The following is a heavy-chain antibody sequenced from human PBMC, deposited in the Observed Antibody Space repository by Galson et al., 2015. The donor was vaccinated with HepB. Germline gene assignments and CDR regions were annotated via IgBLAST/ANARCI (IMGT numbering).Heavy chain of an antibody. Sequence: SLRLSCAASGFAFSYYSMKWVRQAPGRGLEWVSCISSSSKYIYYAGSVKGRFTISRDNAKNSLYLQMDSLRAEDTAVYYCARDQGGGFWSGWDIDYYHYYALDVWGQGTTVTVSS. CDR3: ARDQGGGFWSGWDIDYYHYYALDV. CDR2: ISSSSKYI. D-gene: IGHD3-3*01. CDR1: GFAFSYYS. J-gene: IGHJ6*02. V-gene: IGHV3-21*06.